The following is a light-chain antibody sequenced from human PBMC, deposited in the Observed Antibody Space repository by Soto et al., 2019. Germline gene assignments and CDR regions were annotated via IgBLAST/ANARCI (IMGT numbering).Light chain of an antibody. J-gene: IGKJ4*01. CDR2: WSS. V-gene: IGKV4-1*01. Sequence: DIVMTQSPDSLAVSLGERDTINCKSSQSVLYSSNNKNYVAWYEQKPGQPPKLLIYWSSTRESGVPDRFSGSGSRTDFTLTTSSLEAEDVAVYYCQQYYSTPLTFGGGTKVEIK. CDR3: QQYYSTPLT. CDR1: QSVLYSSNNKNY.